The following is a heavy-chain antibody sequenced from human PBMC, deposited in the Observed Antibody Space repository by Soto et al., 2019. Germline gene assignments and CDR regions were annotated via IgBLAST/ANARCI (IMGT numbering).Heavy chain of an antibody. Sequence: NPSETLSLTCAVYGGSFSDYYWTWIRQPPGKGLEWIGEINHSVSTNYNPSLKSRVTISVDTSKTQFSLKLSSVTAADTAVYYCARACRGICYTGGYYSGMDVWGQGTTVTVSS. J-gene: IGHJ6*02. CDR3: ARACRGICYTGGYYSGMDV. CDR2: INHSVST. CDR1: GGSFSDYY. V-gene: IGHV4-34*01. D-gene: IGHD2-8*01.